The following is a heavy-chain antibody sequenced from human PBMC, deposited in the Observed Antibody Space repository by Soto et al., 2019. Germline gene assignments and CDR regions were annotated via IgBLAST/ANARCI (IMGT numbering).Heavy chain of an antibody. D-gene: IGHD1-20*01. J-gene: IGHJ4*02. CDR3: AKDRYNWNFDY. V-gene: IGHV3-30*18. CDR2: ISYDGSNK. CDR1: GFTFSSYG. Sequence: QVQLVESGGGVVQPGRSLRLSCAASGFTFSSYGMHWVRQAPGKGLEWVAVISYDGSNKYYVDSVKGRFTISRDNSKNTLYLQMNSLRAEDTAVYYCAKDRYNWNFDYWGQGTLVTVSS.